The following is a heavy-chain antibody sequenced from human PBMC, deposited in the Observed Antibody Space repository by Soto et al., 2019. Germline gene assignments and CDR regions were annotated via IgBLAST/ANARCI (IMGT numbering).Heavy chain of an antibody. V-gene: IGHV3-21*04. J-gene: IGHJ4*02. CDR3: ARDGSGAAANPYFDY. CDR2: ISTSSTYR. D-gene: IGHD2-2*01. CDR1: GFTFSSYT. Sequence: GGSLRLSCAASGFTFSSYTMHWVRQAPGKGLEWVSSISTSSTYRYIADSVTGRFTISRGNAQNSLYLQMTSLRAEDTAVYYCARDGSGAAANPYFDYWGQGTLVTVSS.